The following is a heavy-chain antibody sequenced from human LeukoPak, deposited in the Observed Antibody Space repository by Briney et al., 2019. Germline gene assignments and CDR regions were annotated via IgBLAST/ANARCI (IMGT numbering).Heavy chain of an antibody. Sequence: SETLSLTCTVSGGSISSGAYYWSWIRQHPGKGLEWIGYIYYSGSTYYNPSLKSRVTISVDTSKNQFSLKLSSVTAADTAVYYCASSITMIVVPDYWGQGTLVTVSS. CDR1: GGSISSGAYY. J-gene: IGHJ4*02. CDR2: IYYSGST. D-gene: IGHD3-22*01. CDR3: ASSITMIVVPDY. V-gene: IGHV4-31*03.